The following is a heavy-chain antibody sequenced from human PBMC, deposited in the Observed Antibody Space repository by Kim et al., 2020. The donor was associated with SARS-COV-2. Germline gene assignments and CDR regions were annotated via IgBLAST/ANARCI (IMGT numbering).Heavy chain of an antibody. D-gene: IGHD4-17*01. CDR2: IIPILGIA. Sequence: SVKVSCKASGGTFSSYTISWVRQAPGQGLEWMGRIIPILGIANYAQKFQGRVTITADKSTSTAYMELSSLRSEDTAVYYCAREDYGDLMPANHYYYGMDVWGQGTTVTVSS. CDR1: GGTFSSYT. V-gene: IGHV1-69*04. J-gene: IGHJ6*02. CDR3: AREDYGDLMPANHYYYGMDV.